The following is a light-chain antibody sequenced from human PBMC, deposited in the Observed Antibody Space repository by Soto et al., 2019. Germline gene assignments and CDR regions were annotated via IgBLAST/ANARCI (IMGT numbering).Light chain of an antibody. V-gene: IGKV1-5*01. CDR1: QSVSRW. Sequence: GASVTITCWASQSVSRWLAWYQQKPGKAPKLLIYDAPSLNSGVPSRFSGSQSGTEFTLTITSLQPEDIATYYCQQYAILPIPFGGGTKVDIK. CDR3: QQYAILPIP. J-gene: IGKJ4*01. CDR2: DAP.